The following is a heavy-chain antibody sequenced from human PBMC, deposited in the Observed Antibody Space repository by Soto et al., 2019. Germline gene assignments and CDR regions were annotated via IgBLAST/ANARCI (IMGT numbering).Heavy chain of an antibody. J-gene: IGHJ4*02. D-gene: IGHD3-3*01. CDR2: MYPGDSDT. Sequence: VESLKISCRGSGYGFNTNWFGWVRQLPGRGLEWVGIMYPGDSDTRYNPSLQGHVTLSVDVTVSTAFLQWRSLETSDTGMYFCARLPRDCNKTSCYYADHWGQGTQVTVSS. CDR1: GYGFNTNW. V-gene: IGHV5-51*01. CDR3: ARLPRDCNKTSCYYADH.